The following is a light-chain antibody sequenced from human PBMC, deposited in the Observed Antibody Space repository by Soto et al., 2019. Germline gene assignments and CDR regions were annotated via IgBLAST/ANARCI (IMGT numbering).Light chain of an antibody. Sequence: QSALTQPASVSGSPGQSITISCTGTNSDVGSYNLVSWYQHHPGKAPKLIIYEVSKRPSGVPDRFSGSKSGNTASLTVSGLQAEDEAVYYCSSTAGNNNLVFGGGTKLTVL. CDR3: SSTAGNNNLV. J-gene: IGLJ3*02. V-gene: IGLV2-8*01. CDR1: NSDVGSYNL. CDR2: EVS.